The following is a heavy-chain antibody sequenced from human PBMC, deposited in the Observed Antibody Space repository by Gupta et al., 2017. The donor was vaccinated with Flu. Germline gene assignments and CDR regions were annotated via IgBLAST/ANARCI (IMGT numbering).Heavy chain of an antibody. CDR2: IYPGDSDT. Sequence: EVQLVQSGAEVKKPGESLKISCKGSGYSFTSYWIGWVRQMPGKGLEWMGIIYPGDSDTRYSPSLQGQVTISADKSISTAYLQWSSLKASDTAMYYCARLGLLMVRGVMGFYYGMDVWGQGTTVTVSS. J-gene: IGHJ6*02. CDR1: GYSFTSYW. CDR3: ARLGLLMVRGVMGFYYGMDV. D-gene: IGHD3-10*01. V-gene: IGHV5-51*01.